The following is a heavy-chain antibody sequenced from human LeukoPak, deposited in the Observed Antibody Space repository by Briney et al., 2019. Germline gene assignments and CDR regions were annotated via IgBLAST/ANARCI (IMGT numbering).Heavy chain of an antibody. J-gene: IGHJ4*02. V-gene: IGHV3-21*01. CDR3: ARAVWDSSGHLFDY. CDR1: GFTFNTYE. Sequence: PGGSLRLSCAASGFTFNTYEMYWVRQAPGKGLEWVSSISGSSSYIYYADSVKGRFTISRDNAKNSLYLQMNSLRAEDTAVYYCARAVWDSSGHLFDYWGQGTLVTVSS. CDR2: ISGSSSYI. D-gene: IGHD3-22*01.